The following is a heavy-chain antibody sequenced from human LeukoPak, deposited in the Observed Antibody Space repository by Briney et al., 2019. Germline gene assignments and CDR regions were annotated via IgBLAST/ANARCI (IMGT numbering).Heavy chain of an antibody. Sequence: GGSLRLSCAASGFTFTNYAMSWVRQAPGKGLEWLSAISSSGDTYYADSVRGRFTISRDNSKNTLYLQMNRLRAEDTAVYYCAKDAVGATAYYFDCWGQVTLVSVSS. CDR2: ISSSGDT. CDR1: GFTFTNYA. V-gene: IGHV3-23*01. D-gene: IGHD1-26*01. J-gene: IGHJ4*02. CDR3: AKDAVGATAYYFDC.